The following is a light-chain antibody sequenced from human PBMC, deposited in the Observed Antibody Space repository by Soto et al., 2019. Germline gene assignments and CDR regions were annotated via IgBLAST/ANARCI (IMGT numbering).Light chain of an antibody. CDR2: GAS. CDR3: QQRHNWRDT. J-gene: IGKJ5*01. Sequence: MRLSQSQTTLSLSKGERAALSCLASQSVSSSYLAWYQQKPGQAPRLLIYGASSRATGIPDRFSGSGSGTDFTLTISRLEPEDFAVYYCQQRHNWRDTFGQGTRLEI. V-gene: IGKV3D-20*02. CDR1: QSVSSSY.